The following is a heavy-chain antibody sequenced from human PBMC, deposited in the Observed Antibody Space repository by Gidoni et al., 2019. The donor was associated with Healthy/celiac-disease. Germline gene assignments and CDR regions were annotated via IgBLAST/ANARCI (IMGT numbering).Heavy chain of an antibody. V-gene: IGHV3-30-3*01. CDR1: GFTFSSYA. J-gene: IGHJ4*02. CDR3: ARDEGLY. CDR2: ISYDGSNK. D-gene: IGHD4-17*01. Sequence: QVQLVESGGGVVQPGRYLRLYGSASGFTFSSYAMHWVRQAPGKGLEWVAVISYDGSNKYYADSVKGRFTISRDNSKNTLYLQMNSLRAEDTAVYYCARDEGLYCGQGTLVTVSS.